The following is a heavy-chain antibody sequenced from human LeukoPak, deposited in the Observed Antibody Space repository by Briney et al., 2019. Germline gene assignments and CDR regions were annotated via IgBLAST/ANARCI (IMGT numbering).Heavy chain of an antibody. CDR2: ISSSGSTI. J-gene: IGHJ4*02. CDR3: ARNYYGSGSYYNRPLDY. V-gene: IGHV3-48*03. Sequence: GGSLRLSCAASGFTFSSYEMNWVRQAPGKGLEWVSYISSSGSTIYYADSVKGRFTISRDNAKNSLYLQMNSLRAEDTAVYYCARNYYGSGSYYNRPLDYWGQGTLVTVSS. D-gene: IGHD3-10*01. CDR1: GFTFSSYE.